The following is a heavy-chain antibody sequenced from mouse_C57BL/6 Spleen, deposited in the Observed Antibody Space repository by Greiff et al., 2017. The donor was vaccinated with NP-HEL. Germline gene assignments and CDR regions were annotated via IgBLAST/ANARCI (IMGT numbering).Heavy chain of an antibody. CDR3: AREGDYYGSRRYFDV. Sequence: QVQLQQSGPELVKPGASVKLSCKASGYTFTSYDINWVKQRPGQGLEWIGWIYPRDGSTKYNEKFKGKATLTVDTSSSTAYMELHSLTSEDSAVYFCAREGDYYGSRRYFDVWGTRTTVTVSS. V-gene: IGHV1-85*01. J-gene: IGHJ1*03. CDR2: IYPRDGST. D-gene: IGHD1-1*01. CDR1: GYTFTSYD.